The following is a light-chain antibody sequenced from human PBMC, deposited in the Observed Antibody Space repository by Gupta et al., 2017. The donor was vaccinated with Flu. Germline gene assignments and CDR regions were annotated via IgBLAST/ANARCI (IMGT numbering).Light chain of an antibody. Sequence: QSALTQPASVSGSPGQSIIISCTGTSDDIGGYNYVSWYQQHPGKAPKLMISEVRNRPSGVSTRFSGSKSGNTASLTISGLRAEDEADYYCSSYTSDSFYVFGTGTKVTVL. CDR2: EVR. CDR3: SSYTSDSFYV. J-gene: IGLJ1*01. V-gene: IGLV2-14*01. CDR1: SDDIGGYNY.